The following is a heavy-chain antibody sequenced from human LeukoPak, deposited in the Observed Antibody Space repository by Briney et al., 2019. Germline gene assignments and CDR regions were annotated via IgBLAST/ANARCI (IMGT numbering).Heavy chain of an antibody. Sequence: PSETLSLTCAVYGVTFSGYYWSWIRQPPGKGLEWIGEINHSGSTNYNPSLKSRVTISVDTSKNQFSLKLSSVTAADTAVYYCARYLDTAMVRAGYFDYWGQGTLVTVSS. V-gene: IGHV4-34*01. J-gene: IGHJ4*02. CDR3: ARYLDTAMVRAGYFDY. CDR1: GVTFSGYY. CDR2: INHSGST. D-gene: IGHD5-18*01.